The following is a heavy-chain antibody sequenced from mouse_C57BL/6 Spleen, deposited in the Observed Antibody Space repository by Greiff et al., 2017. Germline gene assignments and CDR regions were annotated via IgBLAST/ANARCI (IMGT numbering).Heavy chain of an antibody. Sequence: QVQLKQSGPELVKPGASVKISCKASGYAFSSSWMNWVKQRPGKGLEWIGRIYPGDGDTNYNGKFKGKATLTADTSSSTAYMQLSRLTSEDSAVYFCARDTTVVATPLFDYWGQGTTLTVSS. J-gene: IGHJ2*01. CDR2: IYPGDGDT. V-gene: IGHV1-82*01. CDR3: ARDTTVVATPLFDY. D-gene: IGHD1-1*01. CDR1: GYAFSSSW.